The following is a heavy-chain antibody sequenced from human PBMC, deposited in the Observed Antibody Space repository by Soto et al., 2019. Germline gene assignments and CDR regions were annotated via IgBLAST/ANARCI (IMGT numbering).Heavy chain of an antibody. CDR1: GFTFTSSA. J-gene: IGHJ4*02. D-gene: IGHD3-10*01. CDR2: IVVGSGNT. CDR3: AARYYYGSGSDP. Sequence: SVKVSCKASGFTFTSSAVQWVRQARGQRLEWIGWIVVGSGNTNYAQKFQERVTITRDMSTSTAYMELSSLRSEDTAVYYCAARYYYGSGSDPWGQGTLVTVSS. V-gene: IGHV1-58*01.